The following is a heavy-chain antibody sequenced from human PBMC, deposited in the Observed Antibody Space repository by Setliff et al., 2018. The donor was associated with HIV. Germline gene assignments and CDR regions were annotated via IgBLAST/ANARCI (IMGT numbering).Heavy chain of an antibody. J-gene: IGHJ4*02. D-gene: IGHD6-13*01. CDR1: GYTFTSYS. V-gene: IGHV1-3*04. Sequence: GASVKVSCKASGYTFTSYSMHWVRLAPGQRLEWMGWLRTGTGDTSYSEKFQGRLTITRDTSANTAYMELSNLRSEDTAIYYCPRRATAAEVFDYWGQGTLVTVSS. CDR2: LRTGTGDT. CDR3: PRRATAAEVFDY.